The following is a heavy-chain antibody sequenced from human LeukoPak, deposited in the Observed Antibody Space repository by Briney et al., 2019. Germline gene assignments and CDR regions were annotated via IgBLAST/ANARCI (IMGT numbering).Heavy chain of an antibody. V-gene: IGHV1-18*01. Sequence: ASVKVSCKASGYTFTSYGISWVRQAPGQGLEWMGWISAYNGNTNYAQKLQGRVTMTTDTSTSTAYMELRSLRSDDTAVYYCASHKRYSSSRAFDIWGQGTMVTVSS. CDR3: ASHKRYSSSRAFDI. CDR2: ISAYNGNT. J-gene: IGHJ3*02. CDR1: GYTFTSYG. D-gene: IGHD6-13*01.